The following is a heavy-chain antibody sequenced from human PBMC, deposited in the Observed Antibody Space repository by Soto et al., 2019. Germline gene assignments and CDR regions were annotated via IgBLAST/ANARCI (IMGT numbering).Heavy chain of an antibody. Sequence: QLQLQESGPGLVKPSETLSLTCTVSGGSISSSSYYWGWIRQPPGKGLEWIGSIYYSGSTYYNPSLKSRVTISIDTSKNQYSLNLSSVTAADAAVYYCARHNGYFDLWGRGTLVTVSS. V-gene: IGHV4-39*01. CDR3: ARHNGYFDL. CDR2: IYYSGST. CDR1: GGSISSSSYY. J-gene: IGHJ2*01. D-gene: IGHD2-8*01.